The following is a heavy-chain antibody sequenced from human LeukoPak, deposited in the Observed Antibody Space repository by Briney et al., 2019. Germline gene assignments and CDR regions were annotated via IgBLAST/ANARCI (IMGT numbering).Heavy chain of an antibody. D-gene: IGHD5-18*01. CDR3: ARDLSRGYSYGLFDY. CDR2: IWYDGSNK. Sequence: GGSLRLSCAASGFTFGSYEMNWVRQAPGKGLEWVAVIWYDGSNKYYADSVKGRFTISRDNSKNTLYLQMNSLRAEDTAVYYCARDLSRGYSYGLFDYWGQGTLVTVSS. J-gene: IGHJ4*02. V-gene: IGHV3-33*08. CDR1: GFTFGSYE.